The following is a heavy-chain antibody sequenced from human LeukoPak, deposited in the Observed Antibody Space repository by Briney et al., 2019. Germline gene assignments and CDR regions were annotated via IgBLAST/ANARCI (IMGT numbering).Heavy chain of an antibody. CDR2: IYPGDSDT. CDR1: GYSFTSYW. Sequence: GESLKISCKGSGYSFTSYWSGWVRQMPGKGLEWMGIIYPGDSDTRYSPSFQGQVTISADKSISTAYLQWSSLKASDTAMYYCARRGPRGRYCSGGSCEGSDSWGQGTLVTVSS. V-gene: IGHV5-51*01. D-gene: IGHD2-15*01. J-gene: IGHJ4*02. CDR3: ARRGPRGRYCSGGSCEGSDS.